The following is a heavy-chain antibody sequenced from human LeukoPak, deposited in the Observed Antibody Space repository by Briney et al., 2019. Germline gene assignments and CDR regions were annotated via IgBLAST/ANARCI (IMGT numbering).Heavy chain of an antibody. CDR1: GFSLSSYW. CDR3: ARLRCGLFFDN. CDR2: IQHDGSEK. J-gene: IGHJ4*02. Sequence: PGGSLRLSCAVSGFSLSSYWMIWLRQAPGKGLVWVANIQHDGSEKYYVDSVKGRSTISRDNAKNSLYLQMNSLRAEDTGVFYCARLRCGLFFDNWGQGTLVTVSS. D-gene: IGHD2-21*01. V-gene: IGHV3-7*01.